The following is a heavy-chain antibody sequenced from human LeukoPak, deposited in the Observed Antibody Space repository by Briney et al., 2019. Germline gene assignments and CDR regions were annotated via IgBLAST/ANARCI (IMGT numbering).Heavy chain of an antibody. Sequence: PGGSLRLSCAASGFTFSNSAMTLVRQAPGKGLEWVSTITSGGTTYYADPVKGRFTISRDNSKNTVSLQMNSLRVEDTSVYYCTRGTTTMDVWVQGTTVTVSS. CDR1: GFTFSNSA. V-gene: IGHV3-23*01. CDR2: ITSGGTT. D-gene: IGHD4-11*01. J-gene: IGHJ6*02. CDR3: TRGTTTMDV.